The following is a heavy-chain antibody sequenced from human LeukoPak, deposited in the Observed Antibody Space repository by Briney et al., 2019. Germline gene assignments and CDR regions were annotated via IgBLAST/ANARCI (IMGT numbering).Heavy chain of an antibody. Sequence: SETLSLTCTVSGGSISSGDYYWSWIRQPPGKGLEWIGYIYYSGSTYYNPSLKSRVTISVDTSKNQFSLKLSSVTAADTAVYYCARTRTSRGYLDYWGQGTLVTVSS. V-gene: IGHV4-30-4*01. CDR2: IYYSGST. CDR3: ARTRTSRGYLDY. J-gene: IGHJ4*02. D-gene: IGHD5-18*01. CDR1: GGSISSGDYY.